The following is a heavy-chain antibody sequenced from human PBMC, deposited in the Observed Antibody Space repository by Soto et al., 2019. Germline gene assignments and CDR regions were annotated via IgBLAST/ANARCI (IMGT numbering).Heavy chain of an antibody. V-gene: IGHV6-1*01. CDR1: GDSVSSNSAA. CDR3: AREQWVVHAYYYYYGMEV. Sequence: SQTLSLTCAISGDSVSSNSAAWNWIRRSPSRGLEWLGRTYYRSKWYNDYAVSVKSRITINPDTSKNQFSLQLNSVTPEDTALYYCAREQWVVHAYYYYYGMEVWGHGTTLTVSS. CDR2: TYYRSKWYN. J-gene: IGHJ6*02. D-gene: IGHD6-19*01.